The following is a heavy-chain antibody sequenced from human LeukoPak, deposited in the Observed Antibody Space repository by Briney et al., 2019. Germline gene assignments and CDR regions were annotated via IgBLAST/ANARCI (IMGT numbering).Heavy chain of an antibody. D-gene: IGHD3-10*01. CDR2: IKSKTDGGAT. Sequence: GGSLRLSCAASGFTFSNAWMSWVRQAPGKGLEWVGRIKSKTDGGATDYAAPVKGRFTISRDDSKNTLYLQMNSLKTEDTAVYSCTALWFGEGDYFDYWGQGTLVSVSS. CDR3: TALWFGEGDYFDY. J-gene: IGHJ4*02. CDR1: GFTFSNAW. V-gene: IGHV3-15*01.